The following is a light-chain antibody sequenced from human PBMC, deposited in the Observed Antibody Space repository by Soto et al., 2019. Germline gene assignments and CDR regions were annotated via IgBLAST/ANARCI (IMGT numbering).Light chain of an antibody. CDR3: QQYGSSPLT. V-gene: IGKV3-20*01. J-gene: IGKJ1*01. CDR1: QSISSTY. Sequence: EIVLTQSPGTLSLSPGERATLSCRASQSISSTYLAWYQQKPGQAPRLLIYGASSRATGIPDRFSGSGSRTVFDLTISRLEPEDSAVYYCQQYGSSPLTLGQGTKV. CDR2: GAS.